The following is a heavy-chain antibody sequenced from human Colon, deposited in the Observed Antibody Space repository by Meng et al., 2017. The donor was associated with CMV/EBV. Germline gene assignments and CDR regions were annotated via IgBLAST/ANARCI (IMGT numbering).Heavy chain of an antibody. CDR1: GYTFTDYF. V-gene: IGHV1-2*02. CDR2: INTYSGDP. Sequence: ASVKVSCKASGYTFTDYFIHWFRQGPGQGLEWMGWINTYSGDPYYAEKFQGRVTVTRDTSITTVYMELTSLTSDDTALYYCAREGMSTPSAADSWGQGTLVTVSS. CDR3: AREGMSTPSAADS. J-gene: IGHJ4*02. D-gene: IGHD6-25*01.